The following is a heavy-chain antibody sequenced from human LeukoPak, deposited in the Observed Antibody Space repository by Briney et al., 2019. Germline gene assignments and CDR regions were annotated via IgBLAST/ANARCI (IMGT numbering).Heavy chain of an antibody. Sequence: SETLSLTCTVSGYSISSGYYWGWIRQPPGKGLEWIGSIYYSGSTYYNPSLKSRVTISVDTSKNQFSLKLSSVTAADTAVYYCARHRRYYYDSSGYPRLTDAFDIWGQGTMVTVSS. J-gene: IGHJ3*02. CDR3: ARHRRYYYDSSGYPRLTDAFDI. CDR2: IYYSGST. CDR1: GYSISSGYY. V-gene: IGHV4-38-2*02. D-gene: IGHD3-22*01.